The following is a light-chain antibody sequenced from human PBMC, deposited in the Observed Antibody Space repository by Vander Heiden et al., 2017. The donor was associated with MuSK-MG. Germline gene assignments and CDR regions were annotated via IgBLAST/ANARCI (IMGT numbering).Light chain of an antibody. CDR3: QQFKSYPVT. J-gene: IGKJ5*01. CDR2: AAS. Sequence: LQLTQSPSSLSASVGDRVSITCRASQDISSSLAWFQQKPGKAPMLLIYAASSLETGVPSRFSGSGSGTDFTLTITSLQPEDFATYYCQQFKSYPVTFGQGTQVEIK. CDR1: QDISSS. V-gene: IGKV1-13*02.